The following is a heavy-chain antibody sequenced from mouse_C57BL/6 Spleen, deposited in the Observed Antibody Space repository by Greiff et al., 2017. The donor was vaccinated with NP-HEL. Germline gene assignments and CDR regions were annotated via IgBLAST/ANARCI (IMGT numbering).Heavy chain of an antibody. D-gene: IGHD3-3*01. Sequence: QVQLQQSGAELVRPGASVTLSCKASGYTFTDYEMHWVKQTPVHGLEWIGAIDPETGGTAYNQKFKGKAILTADKSSSTAYMELRSLTSEDSAVYYCTRSHWTRFAYWGQGTLVTVSA. CDR1: GYTFTDYE. J-gene: IGHJ3*01. CDR3: TRSHWTRFAY. V-gene: IGHV1-15*01. CDR2: IDPETGGT.